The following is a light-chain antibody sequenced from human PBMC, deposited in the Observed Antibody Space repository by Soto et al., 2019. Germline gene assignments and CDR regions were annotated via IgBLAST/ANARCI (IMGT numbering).Light chain of an antibody. CDR2: AAS. CDR3: QQYYSYPLN. J-gene: IGKJ3*01. Sequence: AIRMTQSPSSLSASTGDRVTITCRASQGISSYLAWYQQKPGKAPKLLIYAASTLQSGVPSRFSGSGSGTDFTLTISCLQSEDFATYYCQQYYSYPLNFGPGTKVYIK. CDR1: QGISSY. V-gene: IGKV1-8*01.